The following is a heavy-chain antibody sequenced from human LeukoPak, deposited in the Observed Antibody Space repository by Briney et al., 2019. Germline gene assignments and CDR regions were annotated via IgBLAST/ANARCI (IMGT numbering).Heavy chain of an antibody. CDR2: ISSSSSYT. CDR3: ARDSWAAADPYYYYGLDV. V-gene: IGHV3-11*06. J-gene: IGHJ6*04. Sequence: GGSLRLSCAASGFTFSDYYMSWIRQAPGKGLEWVSYISSSSSYTNYADSVKGRFTISRDNAKNSLYLQMNSLRAEDTAVYYCARDSWAAADPYYYYGLDVWGKGTTVTVSS. CDR1: GFTFSDYY. D-gene: IGHD6-13*01.